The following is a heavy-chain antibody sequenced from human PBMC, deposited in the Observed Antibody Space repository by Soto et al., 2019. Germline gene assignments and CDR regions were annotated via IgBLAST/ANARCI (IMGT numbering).Heavy chain of an antibody. CDR3: ARLSSGEGYFDY. CDR1: GGSISSYY. J-gene: IGHJ4*02. D-gene: IGHD6-19*01. CDR2: IYYSGST. Sequence: SETLSLTCTVSGGSISSYYWSWIRQPPGKGLEWIGYIYYSGSTNYNPSLKSRVTISVDTPKNQFSLKLSSVTAADTAVYYCARLSSGEGYFDYWGQGTLVTVSS. V-gene: IGHV4-59*08.